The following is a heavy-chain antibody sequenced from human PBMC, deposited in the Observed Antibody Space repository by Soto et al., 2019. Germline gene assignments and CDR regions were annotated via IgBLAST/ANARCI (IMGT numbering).Heavy chain of an antibody. CDR3: ARHTLGGTYYDFWSGYYSENWFDP. CDR2: IYNSGGA. V-gene: IGHV4-39*01. CDR1: GGSVTSTDYY. J-gene: IGHJ5*02. Sequence: PSETLSLTCSVSGGSVTSTDYYWGWIRQPPGKGLEWIGSIYNSGGAYYNPSLRSRLTISVDTSKNQFSLKLSSVTAADTAVYYCARHTLGGTYYDFWSGYYSENWFDPWGQGTLVTVSS. D-gene: IGHD3-3*01.